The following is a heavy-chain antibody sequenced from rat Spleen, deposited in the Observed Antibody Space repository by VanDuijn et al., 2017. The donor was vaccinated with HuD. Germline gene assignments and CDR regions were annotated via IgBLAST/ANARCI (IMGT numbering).Heavy chain of an antibody. Sequence: EVQLVESGGGLVQPGRSLKLSCAASGFTFSNYDMAWVRQAPTKGLEWIASISTGGGNTYYRDSVKGRFTISRDNAKSTLYLQMDSLRSEDTATYYCAKKGTYYGYLYVMDAWGQGTSLTVSS. J-gene: IGHJ4*01. CDR3: AKKGTYYGYLYVMDA. D-gene: IGHD1-9*01. CDR1: GFTFSNYD. V-gene: IGHV5-25*01. CDR2: ISTGGGNT.